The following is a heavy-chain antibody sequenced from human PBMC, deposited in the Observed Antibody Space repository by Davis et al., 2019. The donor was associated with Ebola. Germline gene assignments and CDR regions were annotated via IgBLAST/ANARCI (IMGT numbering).Heavy chain of an antibody. J-gene: IGHJ5*02. Sequence: SETLSLTCAVYGGSFSGYYWSWIRQPPGKGLEWIGEINHSGSTNYNPSLKSRVTISVDTSKNQFSLKLSSVTAADTAVYYCARLGYDFWSGYYTYNWFDPWGQGTLVTVSS. D-gene: IGHD3-3*01. CDR1: GGSFSGYY. CDR3: ARLGYDFWSGYYTYNWFDP. CDR2: INHSGST. V-gene: IGHV4-34*01.